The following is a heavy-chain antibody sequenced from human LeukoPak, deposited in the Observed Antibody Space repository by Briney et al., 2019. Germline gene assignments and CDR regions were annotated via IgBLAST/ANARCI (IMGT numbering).Heavy chain of an antibody. CDR3: ARDTWYSSTCDAFDI. J-gene: IGHJ3*02. CDR1: GGSISSYY. Sequence: SETLSLTCTVSGGSISSYYWSWIRQPAGKGLEWIGRIYTSGSTNYNPSLKSRVTISVDKSKNQFSLKLSSVTAADTAVYYCARDTWYSSTCDAFDIWGQGTMVTVSS. V-gene: IGHV4-4*07. D-gene: IGHD6-13*01. CDR2: IYTSGST.